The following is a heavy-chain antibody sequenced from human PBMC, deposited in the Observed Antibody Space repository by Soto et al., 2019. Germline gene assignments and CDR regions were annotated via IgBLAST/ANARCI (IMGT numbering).Heavy chain of an antibody. J-gene: IGHJ6*02. CDR3: ARGNYTEYYYYYGMDV. Sequence: SETLSLTCAASGGSISGHYWSWIRQTPGKGLEWIGEINHSGSTNYNPSLKSRVTISVDTSKNQFSLKLSSVTAADTAVYYCARGNYTEYYYYYGMDVWGQGTTVTVSS. CDR2: INHSGST. CDR1: GGSISGHY. D-gene: IGHD3-3*01. V-gene: IGHV4-34*01.